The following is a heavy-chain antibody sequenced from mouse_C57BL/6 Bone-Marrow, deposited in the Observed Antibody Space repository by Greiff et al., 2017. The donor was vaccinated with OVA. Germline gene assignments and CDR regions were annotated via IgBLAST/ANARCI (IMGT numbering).Heavy chain of an antibody. CDR2: ISYDGSN. CDR1: GYSITSGYY. CDR3: AIASPYAMDY. D-gene: IGHD6-1*01. Sequence: VQLQQSGPGLVKPSQSLSLTCSVTGYSITSGYYWNWIRQFPGNKLEWMGYISYDGSNNYNPSLKNRISITRDTSKNQFFLKLNSVTTEDTATYYCAIASPYAMDYWGQGTSVTVSS. V-gene: IGHV3-6*01. J-gene: IGHJ4*01.